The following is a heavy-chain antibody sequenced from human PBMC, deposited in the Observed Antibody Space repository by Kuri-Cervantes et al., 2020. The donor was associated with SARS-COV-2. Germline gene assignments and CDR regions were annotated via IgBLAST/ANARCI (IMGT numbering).Heavy chain of an antibody. CDR3: ARDRYFDYLRVNFFDY. CDR2: IYHSGAT. Sequence: SETLSLTCGVSGGSISSAGYSWNWIRQPPGKGLEWIGYIYHSGATLYNPSVKSRVTMSIDKSKNQFSLKLRSVTAADTAVYYCARDRYFDYLRVNFFDYWGQGSLVTVSS. D-gene: IGHD3-9*01. J-gene: IGHJ4*02. V-gene: IGHV4-30-2*01. CDR1: GGSISSAGYS.